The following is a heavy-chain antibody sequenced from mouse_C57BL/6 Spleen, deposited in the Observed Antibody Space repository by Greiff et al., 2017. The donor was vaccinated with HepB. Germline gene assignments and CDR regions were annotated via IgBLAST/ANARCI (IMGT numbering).Heavy chain of an antibody. V-gene: IGHV5-9-1*02. CDR2: ISSGGDYI. CDR1: GFTFSSYA. CDR3: TRGGYGKGISYAMDY. D-gene: IGHD2-10*02. Sequence: LVESGEGVVKPGGSLKLSCAASGFTFSSYAMSWVRQTPEKRLEWVAYISSGGDYIYYADTVKGRFTISRDNARNTLYLQMSSLKSEDTAMYYCTRGGYGKGISYAMDYWGQGTSVTVSS. J-gene: IGHJ4*01.